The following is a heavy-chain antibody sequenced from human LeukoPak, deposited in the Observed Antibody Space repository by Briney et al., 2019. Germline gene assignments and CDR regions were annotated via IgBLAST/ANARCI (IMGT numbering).Heavy chain of an antibody. D-gene: IGHD1-26*01. J-gene: IGHJ4*02. Sequence: GGSLRLSCEASGFTFSSYWMHWVRQAPGRGLVWVSHINTDGSRTTYADSVKGRFTISRDNAKNTLYLQMNSLRAEDTAVYYCMLVGASSQPPDYWGQGTLVTVSS. CDR2: INTDGSRT. CDR1: GFTFSSYW. CDR3: MLVGASSQPPDY. V-gene: IGHV3-74*01.